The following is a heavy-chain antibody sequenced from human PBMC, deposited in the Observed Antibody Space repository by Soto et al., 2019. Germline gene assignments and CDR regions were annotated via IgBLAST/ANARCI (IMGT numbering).Heavy chain of an antibody. CDR1: GFTFSSYA. D-gene: IGHD3-22*01. J-gene: IGHJ4*02. Sequence: GGSLRLSCAASGFTFSSYAMSWVRQSPGKGLEWVSAISGSGGSTYYADSVKGRFTISRDNSKNTLYLQMNSLRAEDTAVYYCAKETTMIVVVISPYPYFDYWGQGTLVTVSS. CDR3: AKETTMIVVVISPYPYFDY. V-gene: IGHV3-23*01. CDR2: ISGSGGST.